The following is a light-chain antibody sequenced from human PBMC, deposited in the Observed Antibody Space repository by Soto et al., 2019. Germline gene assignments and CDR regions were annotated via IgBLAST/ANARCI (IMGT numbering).Light chain of an antibody. CDR1: QSVSSN. J-gene: IGKJ4*01. CDR3: QQYQSLT. Sequence: EIVMTQSPATLSVSPVERATLSCRASQSVSSNLAWYQQKPGQAPRLLIYGASTRATGIPARFSGSGSGTEFTLTITRLEPEDFAVYYCQQYQSLTFGGGTKVDIK. CDR2: GAS. V-gene: IGKV3-15*01.